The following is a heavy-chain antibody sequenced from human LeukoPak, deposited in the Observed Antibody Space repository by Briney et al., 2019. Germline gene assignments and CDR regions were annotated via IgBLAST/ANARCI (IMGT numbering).Heavy chain of an antibody. D-gene: IGHD2-2*01. J-gene: IGHJ4*02. CDR1: GFAFAEHG. CDR2: INWSGGST. V-gene: IGHV3-20*04. CDR3: ARAPITSPFYFDY. Sequence: GGSLRLSCTASGFAFAEHGMSWVRQVPGKGLEWVSGINWSGGSTGYADPLRGRLTISRDNAKNSLYLQMDSLRAEDTALYYCARAPITSPFYFDYWGQGTLVTVSS.